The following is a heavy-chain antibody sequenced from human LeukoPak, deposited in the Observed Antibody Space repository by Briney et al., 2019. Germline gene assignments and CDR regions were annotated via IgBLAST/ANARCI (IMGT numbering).Heavy chain of an antibody. CDR2: ISWNSGSI. Sequence: GGSLRLSCAASGFTFDDYAMHWVRQAPGKGLEWVSAISWNSGSIGYADSVKGRFTISRDNAKNSLYLQMNSLRAEDTAVYYCAREDTYSSGWYEGGAFDIWGQGTMVTVSS. D-gene: IGHD6-19*01. J-gene: IGHJ3*02. CDR3: AREDTYSSGWYEGGAFDI. V-gene: IGHV3-9*01. CDR1: GFTFDDYA.